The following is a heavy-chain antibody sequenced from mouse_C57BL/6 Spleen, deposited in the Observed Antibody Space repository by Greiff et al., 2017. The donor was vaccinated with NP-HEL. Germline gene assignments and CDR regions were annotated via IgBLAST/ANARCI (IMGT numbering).Heavy chain of an antibody. CDR1: GFTFSSYA. V-gene: IGHV5-4*01. J-gene: IGHJ3*01. CDR2: ISDGGSYT. CDR3: ARDRPPFAY. Sequence: DVKLVESGGGLVKPGGSLKLSCAASGFTFSSYAMSWVRQTPEKRLEWVATISDGGSYTYYPDNVKGRFTISRDNAKNNLYLQMSHLKSEDTAMYYCARDRPPFAYWGQGTLVTVSA.